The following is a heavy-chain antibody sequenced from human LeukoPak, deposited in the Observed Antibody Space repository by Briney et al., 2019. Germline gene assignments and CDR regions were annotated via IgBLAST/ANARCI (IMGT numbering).Heavy chain of an antibody. CDR2: ISSSGSTI. CDR1: GFTFSDYY. Sequence: GGSLRLSCAASGFTFSDYYMSWIRQAPGKGLEWVSYISSSGSTIYYADSVKGRFTISRDNAKNSLYLQMNGLRAEDTAVYYCARLIAVAGTLGDPIDYWGQGTLVTVSS. D-gene: IGHD6-19*01. J-gene: IGHJ4*02. CDR3: ARLIAVAGTLGDPIDY. V-gene: IGHV3-11*04.